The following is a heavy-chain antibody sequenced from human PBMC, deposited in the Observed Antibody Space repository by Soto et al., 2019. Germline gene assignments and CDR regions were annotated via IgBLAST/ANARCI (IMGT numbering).Heavy chain of an antibody. J-gene: IGHJ6*03. CDR2: ISWNSGTM. CDR1: GFSFDEYA. V-gene: IGHV3-9*01. Sequence: EVQLVESGGGLVQPGRSLRLSCAASGFSFDEYAMHWVRQAPGKGLEWVSGISWNSGTMGDGDSVKGRFTISRDNAKNSLYLQINSLRAEDTALYYCAKGFCSSTRCLTYSYMDVWGKGTTVTVSS. D-gene: IGHD2-2*01. CDR3: AKGFCSSTRCLTYSYMDV.